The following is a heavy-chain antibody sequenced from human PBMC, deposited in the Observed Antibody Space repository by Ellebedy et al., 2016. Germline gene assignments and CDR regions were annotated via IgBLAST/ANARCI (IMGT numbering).Heavy chain of an antibody. V-gene: IGHV3-11*01. CDR2: ISSGGSNI. J-gene: IGHJ4*02. Sequence: GGSLRLXCAASGFTFSDYYMSWIRQAPGKGLEWISYISSGGSNIDYADSVKGRFTISRDNAKNSLYLQMNSLRAEDTAVYYCARDQSKYCSSTTCYIADYWGQGTLVTVSS. CDR3: ARDQSKYCSSTTCYIADY. CDR1: GFTFSDYY. D-gene: IGHD2-2*02.